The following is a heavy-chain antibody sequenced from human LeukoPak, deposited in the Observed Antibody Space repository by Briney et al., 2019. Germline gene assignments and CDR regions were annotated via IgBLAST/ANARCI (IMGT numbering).Heavy chain of an antibody. CDR1: GFTFSSYG. D-gene: IGHD4-17*01. J-gene: IGHJ4*02. CDR2: IRYDGSNK. V-gene: IGHV3-30*02. Sequence: GGSLRLSCAASGFTFSSYGMHWVRRAPGKGLEWVAFIRYDGSNKYYADSVKGRFTISRDNSKNTLYLQMNSLRAEDTAVYYCAKDPSFRDYGDDYWGQGTLVTVSS. CDR3: AKDPSFRDYGDDY.